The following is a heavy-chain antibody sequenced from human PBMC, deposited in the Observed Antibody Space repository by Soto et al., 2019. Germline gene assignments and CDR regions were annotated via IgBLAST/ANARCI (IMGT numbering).Heavy chain of an antibody. Sequence: QVQLQESGPGLVKPSETLSLTCTVSGGSISSYYWSWIRQPPGKGLEWIGYIYYSGSTNYNPSLKSRVTISVDTSKNQFSLKLSSVTAADTAVYYCARHRSSSYQFDYWGQGTLVTVSS. CDR2: IYYSGST. D-gene: IGHD6-6*01. CDR3: ARHRSSSYQFDY. V-gene: IGHV4-59*08. CDR1: GGSISSYY. J-gene: IGHJ4*02.